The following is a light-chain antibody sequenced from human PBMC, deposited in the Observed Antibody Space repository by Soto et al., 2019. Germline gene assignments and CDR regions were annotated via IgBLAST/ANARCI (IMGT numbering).Light chain of an antibody. CDR3: QSYDSSLSAVV. V-gene: IGLV1-40*01. CDR2: GNT. J-gene: IGLJ3*02. CDR1: NSNIGAYYD. Sequence: QSVLTQPPSVSVAPGQRVTISCTGTNSNIGAYYDVHWYQQLPGTAPKLLIYGNTNRPSGVPDRFSGSRSGTSASLAITGLRAADEADYYCQSYDSSLSAVVFGGGTKLTVL.